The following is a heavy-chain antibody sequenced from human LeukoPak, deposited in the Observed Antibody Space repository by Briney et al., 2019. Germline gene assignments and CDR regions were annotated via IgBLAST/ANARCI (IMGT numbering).Heavy chain of an antibody. CDR2: ISSSSSYI. Sequence: PGGSLRLSCAASGFTFSIYSMNWVRQAPGKGLEWVSSISSSSSYIYYADSVKGRFTISRDNAKNSLYLQMNSLRAEDTAVYYCARDLGWLQGSVAFDIWGQGTMVTVSS. CDR3: ARDLGWLQGSVAFDI. CDR1: GFTFSIYS. D-gene: IGHD5-24*01. J-gene: IGHJ3*02. V-gene: IGHV3-21*01.